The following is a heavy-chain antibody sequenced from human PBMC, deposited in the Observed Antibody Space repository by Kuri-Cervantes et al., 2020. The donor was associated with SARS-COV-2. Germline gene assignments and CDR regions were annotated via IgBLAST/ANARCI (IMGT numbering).Heavy chain of an antibody. J-gene: IGHJ4*02. CDR2: ISSESAYI. CDR1: GFSFSTYA. D-gene: IGHD6-6*01. CDR3: ARTMNLPYSSSSGLGYFDY. Sequence: GGSLRLSCAASGFSFSTYAMTWVRQARGKGLEWVSSISSESAYIYYAESVRGRFAISRDNARKSVYLQMNSLRAEDTAVYYCARTMNLPYSSSSGLGYFDYWGQGTLVTVS. V-gene: IGHV3-21*01.